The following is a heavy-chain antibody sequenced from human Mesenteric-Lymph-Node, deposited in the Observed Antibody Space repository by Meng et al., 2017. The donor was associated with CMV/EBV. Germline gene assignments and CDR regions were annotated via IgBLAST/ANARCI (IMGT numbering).Heavy chain of an antibody. D-gene: IGHD2-2*01. CDR2: IYYSGST. V-gene: IGHV4-39*07. J-gene: IGHJ6*02. CDR1: GGSISSSSYY. Sequence: SETLSLTCTVSGGSISSSSYYWGWIRQPPGKGLEWIVSIYYSGSTYYNPSLKSRVTISVDTSKNQFSLKLSSVTAADTAVYYCARARRIVVVPAANGKGGFYYYYYGMDVWGQGTTVTVSS. CDR3: ARARRIVVVPAANGKGGFYYYYYGMDV.